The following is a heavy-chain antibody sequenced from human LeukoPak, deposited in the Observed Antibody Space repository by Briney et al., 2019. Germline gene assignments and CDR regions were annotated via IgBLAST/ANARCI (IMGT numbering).Heavy chain of an antibody. V-gene: IGHV1-46*04. CDR1: GYTFTSYY. D-gene: IGHD7-27*01. CDR2: INPSGGST. J-gene: IGHJ6*03. Sequence: ASVKVSCKASGYTFTSYYMHWVRQAPGQGLEWMGMINPSGGSTSYAQKLQGRVTMTRDASTSTVYMELSSLRSEDTAVYHCARGDGETYYYYMDVWGKGTTVTVSS. CDR3: ARGDGETYYYYMDV.